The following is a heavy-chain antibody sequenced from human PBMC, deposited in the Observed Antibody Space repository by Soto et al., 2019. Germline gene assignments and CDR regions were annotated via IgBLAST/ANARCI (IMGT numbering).Heavy chain of an antibody. CDR3: AWLSSGWYFDY. D-gene: IGHD6-19*01. CDR2: ISGSGGST. J-gene: IGHJ4*02. Sequence: EVQLLESGGGLVQPGGSLRLSCAAPGFTFSNYAMNWVRQAPGKGLEWVAVISGSGGSTYYADSVKGRFTISRDNSKNTLYLQMNSLIGEDTAVDYFAWLSSGWYFDYWGQGTLVTVSS. CDR1: GFTFSNYA. V-gene: IGHV3-23*01.